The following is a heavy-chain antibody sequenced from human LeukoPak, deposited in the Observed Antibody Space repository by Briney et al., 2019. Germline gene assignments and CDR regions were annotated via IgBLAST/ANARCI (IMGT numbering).Heavy chain of an antibody. D-gene: IGHD1-1*01. CDR1: GFTFDDYA. CDR3: AKGYSIDYDY. Sequence: PGGSLRLSCAASGFTFDDYAMHWVRQAPGKGLEWVSGISWNSGSIGYADSVKGRFTISRDNAKNSLYLQMNSLRAEDTALYYCAKGYSIDYDYWGQGTLVTVSS. V-gene: IGHV3-9*01. CDR2: ISWNSGSI. J-gene: IGHJ4*02.